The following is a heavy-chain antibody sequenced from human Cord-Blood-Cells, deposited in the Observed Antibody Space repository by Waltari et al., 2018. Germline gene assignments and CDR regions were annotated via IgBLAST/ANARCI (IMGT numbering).Heavy chain of an antibody. Sequence: QLQLQESAPGLVKPSETLSLTCTVSGGSNSSSSYYWGWIRQPPGKGLEWFGSIYYSGSTYYNPSLKSRVTISVDTSKNQFSLKLSSVTAADTAVYYCASYGSELRYFDWGQGTLVTVSS. V-gene: IGHV4-39*01. J-gene: IGHJ4*02. CDR1: GGSNSSSSYY. CDR2: IYYSGST. CDR3: ASYGSELRYFD. D-gene: IGHD3-9*01.